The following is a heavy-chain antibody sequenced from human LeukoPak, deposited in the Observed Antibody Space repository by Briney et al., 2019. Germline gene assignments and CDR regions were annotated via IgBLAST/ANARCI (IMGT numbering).Heavy chain of an antibody. V-gene: IGHV3-11*04. CDR3: AKDSAGQWLHYYYYYMDV. CDR2: ISSSGSTI. D-gene: IGHD6-19*01. J-gene: IGHJ6*03. Sequence: GGSLRLSCAASGFTFSDYYMSWIRQAPGKGLEWVSYISSSGSTIYYADSVEGRFTISRDNAKNSLYLQMNSLRAEDTAVYYCAKDSAGQWLHYYYYYMDVWGKGTTVTISS. CDR1: GFTFSDYY.